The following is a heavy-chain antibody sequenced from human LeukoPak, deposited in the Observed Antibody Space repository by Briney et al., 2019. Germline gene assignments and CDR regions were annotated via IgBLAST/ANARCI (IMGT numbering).Heavy chain of an antibody. D-gene: IGHD6-13*01. J-gene: IGHJ4*02. Sequence: ASVKVSCKASGYTFTGYYMHWVRQAPGQGLEWMGLINPTGGSTGYAQKFQGRVTMTRDMSTSTDYMELSSLRSEDTAVYYCARVRQQLASFDYWGQGTLVTVSS. CDR1: GYTFTGYY. V-gene: IGHV1-46*01. CDR2: INPTGGST. CDR3: ARVRQQLASFDY.